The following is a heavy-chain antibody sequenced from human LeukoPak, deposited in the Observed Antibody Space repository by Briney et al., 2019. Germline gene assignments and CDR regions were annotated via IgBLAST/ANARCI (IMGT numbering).Heavy chain of an antibody. D-gene: IGHD1-7*01. CDR3: ARWPTGTTGIDYYYMDV. CDR2: IWYDGSNK. CDR1: GFTFSSYG. V-gene: IGHV3-33*01. J-gene: IGHJ6*03. Sequence: GRSLRLSCAASGFTFSSYGMHWVRQAPGKGLEWVAVIWYDGSNKYYADSVKGRFTISRDNSKNTLYLQMNSLRAEDTVVYYCARWPTGTTGIDYYYMDVWGKGTTVTVSS.